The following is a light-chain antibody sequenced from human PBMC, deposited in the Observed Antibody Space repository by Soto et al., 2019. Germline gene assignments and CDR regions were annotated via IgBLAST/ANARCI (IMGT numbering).Light chain of an antibody. CDR2: GAS. CDR1: QSVSSSY. V-gene: IGKV3-20*01. J-gene: IGKJ2*01. Sequence: ELVLTQSPGTLSLSPGERATLSCRASQSVSSSYLAWYQQTPGQAPRLLIYGASSRATGIPDRFSGRGSGTDFTLTISRLEPEDFAVYYCQQYGSSPPGNTFGQGTKLELK. CDR3: QQYGSSPPGNT.